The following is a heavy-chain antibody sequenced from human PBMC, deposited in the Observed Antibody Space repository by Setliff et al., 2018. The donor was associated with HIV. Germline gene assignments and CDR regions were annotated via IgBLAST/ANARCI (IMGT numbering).Heavy chain of an antibody. CDR3: ARDLPELTGRSFDP. J-gene: IGHJ5*02. CDR1: GGSISGYL. D-gene: IGHD1-20*01. CDR2: IHTSGST. V-gene: IGHV4-4*07. Sequence: PSETLSLTCNVSGGSISGYLWTWIRQPAGKGLEWIGRIHTSGSTNYNPSLKSRLSMSIDTSKNHFSLRLTSVTAADTAVYYCARDLPELTGRSFDPWGQGIQVTV.